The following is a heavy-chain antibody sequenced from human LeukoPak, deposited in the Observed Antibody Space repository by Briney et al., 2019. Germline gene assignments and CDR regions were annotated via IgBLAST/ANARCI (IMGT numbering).Heavy chain of an antibody. CDR1: GYTLTELS. CDR2: FDPEDGET. Sequence: ASVKVSCKVSGYTLTELSMHWVRQAPGKGLEWMGGFDPEDGETIYAQKFQGRVTITADESTSTAYMELSSLRSEDTAVYYCARDRWGGYSGYDILGTELNWFDPWGQGTLVTVSS. V-gene: IGHV1-24*01. J-gene: IGHJ5*02. D-gene: IGHD5-12*01. CDR3: ARDRWGGYSGYDILGTELNWFDP.